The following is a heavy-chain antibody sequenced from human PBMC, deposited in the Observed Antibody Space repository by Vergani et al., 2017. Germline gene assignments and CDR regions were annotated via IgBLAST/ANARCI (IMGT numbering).Heavy chain of an antibody. D-gene: IGHD4-23*01. CDR3: AKGGRWWGKEYFQH. J-gene: IGHJ1*01. V-gene: IGHV3-9*01. CDR2: ISWNSGSI. Sequence: EVQLVESGGGLVQPGRSLRLSCAASGFTFDDYAMHWARQAPGKGLEWVSGISWNSGSIGYADSVKGRFTISRDNAKNSLYLQMNSLRAEDTALYYCAKGGRWWGKEYFQHWGQGTLVTVSS. CDR1: GFTFDDYA.